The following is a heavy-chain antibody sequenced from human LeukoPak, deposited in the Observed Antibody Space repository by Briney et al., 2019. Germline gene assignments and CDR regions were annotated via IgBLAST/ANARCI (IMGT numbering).Heavy chain of an antibody. J-gene: IGHJ4*02. CDR2: IIPIFGTA. Sequence: GASVKVSCKASGGTFSSYAISWVRQAPGQGLEWMGGIIPIFGTANYAQKFQGRVTITADESTSTAYMELSSLRSEDTAVYYCARDDYYGSGSANYPYYFDYWGQGTLVTVSS. CDR3: ARDDYYGSGSANYPYYFDY. CDR1: GGTFSSYA. D-gene: IGHD3-10*01. V-gene: IGHV1-69*13.